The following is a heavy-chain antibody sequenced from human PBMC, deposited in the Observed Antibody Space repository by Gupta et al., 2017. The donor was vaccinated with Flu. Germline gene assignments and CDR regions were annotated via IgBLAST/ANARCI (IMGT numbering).Heavy chain of an antibody. V-gene: IGHV3-72*01. CDR3: ARVLRGYSYGFIDY. D-gene: IGHD5-18*01. J-gene: IGHJ4*02. CDR1: GFTSSDQY. CDR2: TRNKANSYTT. Sequence: EVQLVESGGGLVQPGGSLRLSCAAPGFTSSDQYMDWVPQAPGKGLEWVGRTRNKANSYTTEYAASVKGRFTITRDDSKNSRYLQMNSLKTEDTSVYYCARVLRGYSYGFIDYWGQGTLVTVSS.